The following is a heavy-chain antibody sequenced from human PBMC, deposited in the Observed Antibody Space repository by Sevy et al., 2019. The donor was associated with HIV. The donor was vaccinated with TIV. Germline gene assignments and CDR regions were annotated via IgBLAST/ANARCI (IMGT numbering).Heavy chain of an antibody. J-gene: IGHJ4*02. CDR1: GGSISSGGYY. D-gene: IGHD3-22*01. CDR2: IYYSWST. V-gene: IGHV4-31*03. CDR3: AREYYYDSSGSNPLIDY. Sequence: SETLSLTCTVSGGSISSGGYYWSWIRQHPGKGLEWIGYIYYSWSTYYNPSLKSRVTISVDTSKNQFSLKLSSVTAADTAVYYCAREYYYDSSGSNPLIDYWGQGTLVTVSS.